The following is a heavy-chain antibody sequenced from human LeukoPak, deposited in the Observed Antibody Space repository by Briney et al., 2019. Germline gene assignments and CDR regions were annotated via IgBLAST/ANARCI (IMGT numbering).Heavy chain of an antibody. J-gene: IGHJ6*02. CDR1: GGTISSYT. CDR2: IIPILGID. V-gene: IGHV1-69*02. CDR3: ASKRVATIADYYYGIDV. Sequence: SSVKVSCKASGGTISSYTISGVRQAPGQGLEWMGRIIPILGIDSYEQKFQGRVTIIADKSTSTAYMELSSLRSEDTAVYYCASKRVATIADYYYGIDVWGQGTTVTVSS. D-gene: IGHD5-12*01.